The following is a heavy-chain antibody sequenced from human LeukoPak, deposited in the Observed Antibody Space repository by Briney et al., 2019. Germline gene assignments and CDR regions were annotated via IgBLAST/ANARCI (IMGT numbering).Heavy chain of an antibody. J-gene: IGHJ4*02. CDR3: ATDDYRGLGY. Sequence: PGGSMRLSCAASGITFTDYWMHWVRQAPGKGLVWVSHIVQDGSYATYADSVKGRFTISRDNSKNTLYLQMNSLRAEDTAVYYCATDDYRGLGYWGQGTLVTVSS. D-gene: IGHD4-11*01. CDR1: GITFTDYW. V-gene: IGHV3-74*01. CDR2: IVQDGSYA.